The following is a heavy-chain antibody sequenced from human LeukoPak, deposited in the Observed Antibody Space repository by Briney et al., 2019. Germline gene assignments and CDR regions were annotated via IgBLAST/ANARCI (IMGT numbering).Heavy chain of an antibody. CDR2: IYSSGSA. J-gene: IGHJ4*02. CDR3: ARAYDDRAY. Sequence: SETLSLTCTVSGGSISGYYWSWVRQPAGKGLEWIGRIYSSGSANYNPSLKSRVTMSVDTSNNQFSLKLTSVSAADTAVYYCARAYDDRAYGRQGPLLNVSS. V-gene: IGHV4-4*07. CDR1: GGSISGYY. D-gene: IGHD3-22*01.